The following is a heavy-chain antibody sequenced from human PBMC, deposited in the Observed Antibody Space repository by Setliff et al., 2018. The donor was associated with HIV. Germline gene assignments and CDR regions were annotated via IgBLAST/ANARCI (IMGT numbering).Heavy chain of an antibody. Sequence: PSETLSLTCTVSGGSISSGSYYWSWIRQPAGKGLEWIGHIYTSGSTNYNPSLSSRVTISVDTSKNQFSLKLTSVTAAGTAFYYCARVSRLHPFDPWGQGVLVTVSS. CDR1: GGSISSGSYY. CDR2: IYTSGST. D-gene: IGHD2-15*01. V-gene: IGHV4-61*09. CDR3: ARVSRLHPFDP. J-gene: IGHJ5*02.